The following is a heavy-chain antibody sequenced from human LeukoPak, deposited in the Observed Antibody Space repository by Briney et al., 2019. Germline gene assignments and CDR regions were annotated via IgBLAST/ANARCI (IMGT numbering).Heavy chain of an antibody. CDR2: IKSKSDGGTT. Sequence: KAGGSLRLSCAVPGFIFSNTWMTWVRQAPGKGLEWLGRIKSKSDGGTTDYAAPVKGRFTISRDDSKDTLYLQMNSLKTEDTAVYYCAAMAKDYWGQGTLVTVSS. D-gene: IGHD5-24*01. V-gene: IGHV3-15*01. J-gene: IGHJ4*02. CDR1: GFIFSNTW. CDR3: AAMAKDY.